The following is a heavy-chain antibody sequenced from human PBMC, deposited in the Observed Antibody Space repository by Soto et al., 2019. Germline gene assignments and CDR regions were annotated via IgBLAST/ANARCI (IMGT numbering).Heavy chain of an antibody. CDR1: GASISSYF. J-gene: IGHJ5*02. CDR3: AREAGPDRWFDP. CDR2: ISTSGTT. D-gene: IGHD6-19*01. V-gene: IGHV4-4*07. Sequence: QVQLQESGPGLVEPSETLSLTCTVSGASISSYFWTWIRQPAGTGLDWIGRISTSGTTHYNPSRKRRVTMSGDTSKNHVSLNLSSVTAADTAVYYCAREAGPDRWFDPWGQGTLVTVSA.